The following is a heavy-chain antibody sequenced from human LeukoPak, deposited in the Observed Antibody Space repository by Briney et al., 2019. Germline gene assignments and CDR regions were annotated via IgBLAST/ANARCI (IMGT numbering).Heavy chain of an antibody. J-gene: IGHJ4*02. CDR1: GGSFSGYY. V-gene: IGHV4-34*01. Sequence: PSETLSLTCAVYGGSFSGYYWSWIRQPPGKGLEWIGEINHSGSTNYNPSLKSRVTISVDTSKNQFSLKLSSVTAADTAVCYCARGQYSSSWYSYWGQGTLVTVSS. CDR2: INHSGST. CDR3: ARGQYSSSWYSY. D-gene: IGHD6-13*01.